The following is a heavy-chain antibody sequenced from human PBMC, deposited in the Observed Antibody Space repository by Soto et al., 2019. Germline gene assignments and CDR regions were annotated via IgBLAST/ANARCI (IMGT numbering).Heavy chain of an antibody. CDR3: ARDHYCSGGSCHGGSYYYYGMDV. V-gene: IGHV4-59*01. CDR1: GGSISSYY. CDR2: IYYSGST. D-gene: IGHD2-15*01. Sequence: PSETLSLTCTASGGSISSYYWSWIRQPPGKGLEWIGYIYYSGSTNYNPSLKSRVTISVDTSKNQFSLKLSSVTAADTAVYYCARDHYCSGGSCHGGSYYYYGMDVWGQGTTVTVSS. J-gene: IGHJ6*02.